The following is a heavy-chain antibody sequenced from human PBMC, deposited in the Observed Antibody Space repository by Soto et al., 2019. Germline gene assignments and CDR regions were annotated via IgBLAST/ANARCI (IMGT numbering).Heavy chain of an antibody. J-gene: IGHJ4*02. D-gene: IGHD2-15*01. CDR1: GFTFSSYA. V-gene: IGHV3-30-3*01. CDR2: ISYDGSNK. CDR3: AREVVAPTLSPNFDY. Sequence: QVQLGESGGGVVQPGRSLRLSCAASGFTFSSYAMHWVRQAPGKGLEWVAVISYDGSNKYYADSVKGRFTISRDNSKNTLYLQMNSLRAEDTAVYYFAREVVAPTLSPNFDYWGQGPLVTVSS.